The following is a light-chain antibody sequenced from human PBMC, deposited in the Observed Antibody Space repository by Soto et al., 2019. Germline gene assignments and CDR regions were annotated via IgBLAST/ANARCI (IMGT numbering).Light chain of an antibody. Sequence: DIQMTQSPSSLSASVGDRVTITCRASQSISSYLNWYHQKPGKAPKLLIYAASSLQSGVPSRFSGSGSGTDFTLTISNLQPEDFATYYCQQSYSTSITFGQGTRLEIK. V-gene: IGKV1-39*01. CDR1: QSISSY. CDR3: QQSYSTSIT. J-gene: IGKJ5*01. CDR2: AAS.